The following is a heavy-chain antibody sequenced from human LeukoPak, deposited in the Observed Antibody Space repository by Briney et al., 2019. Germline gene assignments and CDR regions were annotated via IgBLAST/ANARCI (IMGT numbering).Heavy chain of an antibody. CDR3: ARDRSRGAAAGTSDY. D-gene: IGHD6-13*01. Sequence: GASVKVSCKASGYTFTGYYMHWVRQAPGQGLEWMGWINPNSGGTNYAQKFQGRVTMTRDTSISTAYMELRSLRSDDTAVYYCARDRSRGAAAGTSDYWGQGTLVTVSS. V-gene: IGHV1-2*02. CDR2: INPNSGGT. CDR1: GYTFTGYY. J-gene: IGHJ4*02.